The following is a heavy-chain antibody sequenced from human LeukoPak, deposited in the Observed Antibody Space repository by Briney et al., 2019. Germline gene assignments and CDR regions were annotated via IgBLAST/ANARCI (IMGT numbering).Heavy chain of an antibody. CDR2: MNPNSGNT. Sequence: GASVKVSCKASGYTFTSYDINWVRQATGQGLEWMGWMNPNSGNTGYAQKFQGRVTMTRNTSISTAYMELSSLRSEDTAVYYCARGRFWQLEQWLARYYYYGMDVWGQGTTVTVSS. D-gene: IGHD6-19*01. V-gene: IGHV1-8*01. J-gene: IGHJ6*02. CDR3: ARGRFWQLEQWLARYYYYGMDV. CDR1: GYTFTSYD.